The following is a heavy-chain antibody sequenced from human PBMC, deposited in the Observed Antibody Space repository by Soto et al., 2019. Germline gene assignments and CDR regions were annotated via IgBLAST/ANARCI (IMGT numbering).Heavy chain of an antibody. CDR1: GGSFSGYY. CDR2: INHSGST. J-gene: IGHJ3*02. V-gene: IGHV4-34*01. Sequence: SETLSLTCAVYGGSFSGYYWSWIRQPPGKGLEWIGEINHSGSTNYNPSLKSRVTISVDTSKNQFSLKLSSVTAADTAVYYCARGSIAVAGNDAFDIWGQGTMVTVSS. CDR3: ARGSIAVAGNDAFDI. D-gene: IGHD6-19*01.